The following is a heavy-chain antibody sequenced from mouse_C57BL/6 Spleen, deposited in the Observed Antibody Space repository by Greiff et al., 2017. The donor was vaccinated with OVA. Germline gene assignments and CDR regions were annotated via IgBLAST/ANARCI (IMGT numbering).Heavy chain of an antibody. Sequence: EVKLQESGGDLVKPGGSLKLSCAASGFTFSSYGMSWVRQTPDKRLEWVATISSGGSYTYYPDSVKGRFTISRDNAKNTLYLQMSSLKSEDTAMYYCASAPYAMDYWGQGTSVTVSS. V-gene: IGHV5-6*01. J-gene: IGHJ4*01. CDR1: GFTFSSYG. CDR3: ASAPYAMDY. CDR2: ISSGGSYT.